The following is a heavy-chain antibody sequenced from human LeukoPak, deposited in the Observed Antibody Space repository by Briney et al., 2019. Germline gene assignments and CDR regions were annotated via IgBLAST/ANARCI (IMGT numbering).Heavy chain of an antibody. CDR3: ARAYDSSGYYLDY. D-gene: IGHD3-22*01. Sequence: SQTLSLTCTVSGGSISSGNYYWSWIRQPPGKGLAWIGYIYYSGSTYYNPSLKSRVTISVDTSKNQFSLKLSSVTAADTAVYYCARAYDSSGYYLDYWGQGTLVTVSS. CDR2: IYYSGST. CDR1: GGSISSGNYY. J-gene: IGHJ4*02. V-gene: IGHV4-30-4*01.